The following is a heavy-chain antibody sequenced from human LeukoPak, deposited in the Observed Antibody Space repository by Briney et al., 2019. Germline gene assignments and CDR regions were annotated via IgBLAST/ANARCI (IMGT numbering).Heavy chain of an antibody. Sequence: GGSLRLSCAASGFTFSSYAMHWVRQAPGKGLEWVAVISYDGSNKYYADSVKGRFTISRDNSKNTLYLQMNSLRAEDTAVYYCAKDTLTSYYYDSSTPFDYWGQGTLVTVSS. CDR2: ISYDGSNK. V-gene: IGHV3-30*04. J-gene: IGHJ4*02. CDR1: GFTFSSYA. CDR3: AKDTLTSYYYDSSTPFDY. D-gene: IGHD3-22*01.